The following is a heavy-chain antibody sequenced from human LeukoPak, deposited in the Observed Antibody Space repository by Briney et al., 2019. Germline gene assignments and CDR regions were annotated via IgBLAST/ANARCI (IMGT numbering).Heavy chain of an antibody. CDR3: AGSERRVADP. CDR2: IWYDGSNK. D-gene: IGHD2-15*01. J-gene: IGHJ5*02. V-gene: IGHV3-33*03. CDR1: GFTFSSYG. Sequence: PGGSLRLSCAASGFTFSSYGMHWVRQAPGKGLEWVADIWYDGSNKYYADSVEGRFTISRDNAKNSLYLQMNSLRAEDTAVYYCAGSERRVADPWGQGTLVTVSS.